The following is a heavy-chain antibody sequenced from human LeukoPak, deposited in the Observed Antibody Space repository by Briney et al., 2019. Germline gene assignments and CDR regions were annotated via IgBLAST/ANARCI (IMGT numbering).Heavy chain of an antibody. CDR1: GDTFSSHT. CDR3: ARGYCTSTTCYMYNWLDP. V-gene: IGHV1-69*02. Sequence: ASVKVSCKASGDTFSSHTINWVRRAPGQGLEWMGRIVPFIGVTKYAQKFQARVTITADKSTSTAYMELSKDTAVYYCARGYCTSTTCYMYNWLDPWGQGTLVTVSS. J-gene: IGHJ5*02. CDR2: IVPFIGVT. D-gene: IGHD2-2*02.